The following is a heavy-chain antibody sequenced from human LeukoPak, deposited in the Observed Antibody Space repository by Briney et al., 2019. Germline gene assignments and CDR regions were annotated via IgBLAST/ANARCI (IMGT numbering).Heavy chain of an antibody. CDR1: GGSISRYY. Sequence: TSETLSLTCTVSGGSISRYYWSWIRQPAGKGLEWIGRIYTSGSTNYNPSLKSRVTMSVDTSKNQFSLKLSSVTAADTAVYYCARVSDILTFDYWGQGTLVPVSS. CDR3: ARVSDILTFDY. J-gene: IGHJ4*02. V-gene: IGHV4-4*07. D-gene: IGHD3-9*01. CDR2: IYTSGST.